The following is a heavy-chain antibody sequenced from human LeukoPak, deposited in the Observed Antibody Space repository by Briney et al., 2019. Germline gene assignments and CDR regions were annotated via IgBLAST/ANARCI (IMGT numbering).Heavy chain of an antibody. CDR2: NCCSGSTI. D-gene: IGHD3-10*02. J-gene: IGHJ6*04. V-gene: IGHV3-48*03. CDR1: GFTFSSYE. Sequence: GGSLTLSCAVSGFTFSSYEVNWVRQAPGKGLEWVSYNCCSGSTIYYADSEKGRFTICRDYDKNSLYLQINSLSAEDTAVYYCPELGITMIGGVWGKGTTVTISS. CDR3: PELGITMIGGV.